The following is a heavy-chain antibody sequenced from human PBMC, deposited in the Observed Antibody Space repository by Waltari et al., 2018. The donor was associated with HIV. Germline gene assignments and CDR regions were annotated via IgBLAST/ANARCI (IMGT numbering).Heavy chain of an antibody. CDR2: ISGSGYNT. CDR3: AKVRSSSWFPIFIDY. V-gene: IGHV3-23*01. J-gene: IGHJ4*02. Sequence: EVELSESGGDLAQPGGSLRVSCAATGFSLDTYVMTWFGQAPGKGLEWVSSISGSGYNTYDADSVKGRFTISRDNSKGTVYLEMNSLRVEDTAIYYCAKVRSSSWFPIFIDYWGRGSLVLVSS. D-gene: IGHD3-9*01. CDR1: GFSLDTYV.